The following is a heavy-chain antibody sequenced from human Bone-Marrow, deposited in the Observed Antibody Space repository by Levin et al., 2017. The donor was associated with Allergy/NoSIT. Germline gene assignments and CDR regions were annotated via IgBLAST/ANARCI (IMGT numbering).Heavy chain of an antibody. J-gene: IGHJ4*02. CDR2: INAGNGNT. D-gene: IGHD3-3*01. V-gene: IGHV1-3*01. CDR3: ARSSGITIFGVVITFDY. Sequence: GASVKVSCKASGYTFTSYAMHWVRQAPGQRLEWMGWINAGNGNTKYSQKFQGRVTITRDTSASTAYMELSSLRSEDTAEYYCARSSGITIFGVVITFDYWGQGTLVTVSS. CDR1: GYTFTSYA.